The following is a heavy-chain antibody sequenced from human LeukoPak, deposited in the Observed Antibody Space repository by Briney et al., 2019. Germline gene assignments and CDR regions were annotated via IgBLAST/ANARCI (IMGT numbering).Heavy chain of an antibody. CDR1: GFTFSSYW. CDR2: IKQDGSEK. CDR3: ARGAWTFDY. V-gene: IGHV3-7*01. D-gene: IGHD3/OR15-3a*01. J-gene: IGHJ4*02. Sequence: GGSLRLSCVASGFTFSSYWMSWVRQAPGKGLEWVANIKQDGSEKYYVDSVKGRFTISRDNAKNSLYLQMDSLRAEDTAVYYCARGAWTFDYWGQGTLVSVSS.